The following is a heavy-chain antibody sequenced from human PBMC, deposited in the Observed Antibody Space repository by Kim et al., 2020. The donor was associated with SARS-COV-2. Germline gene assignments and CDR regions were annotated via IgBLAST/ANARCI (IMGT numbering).Heavy chain of an antibody. D-gene: IGHD2-15*01. J-gene: IGHJ4*02. CDR2: ISAYNGNT. V-gene: IGHV1-18*01. Sequence: ASVKVSCKASGYTFTSYGISWVRQAPGQGLEWMGWISAYNGNTNYAQKLQGRVTMTTDTSTSTAYMELRSLRSDDTAVYYCARDWRWIVVVVAAPYYFDYWGQGTLVTVSS. CDR1: GYTFTSYG. CDR3: ARDWRWIVVVVAAPYYFDY.